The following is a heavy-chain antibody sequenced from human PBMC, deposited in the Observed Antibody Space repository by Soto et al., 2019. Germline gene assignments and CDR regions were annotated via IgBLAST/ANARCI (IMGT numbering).Heavy chain of an antibody. CDR3: PPCQTRALFLY. CDR2: IYWDDDK. J-gene: IGHJ4*02. V-gene: IGHV2-5*02. Sequence: QITLKESGPTLVKPTETLTLTCTFSGFSLTTSGMAVAWIRQSPGKALEWLALIYWDDDKRYSPSLKNRLTIARDTSKNQVVLTLTNMDAVDTATYYCPPCQTRALFLYWGQGTLVTVSS. CDR1: GFSLTTSGMA. D-gene: IGHD3-3*01.